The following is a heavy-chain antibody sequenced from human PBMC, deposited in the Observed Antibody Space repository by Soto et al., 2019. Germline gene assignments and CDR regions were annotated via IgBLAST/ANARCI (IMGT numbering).Heavy chain of an antibody. J-gene: IGHJ3*02. Sequence: EVQLVESGGGLVQPGGSLRLSCAASGFTFSSYDMHWVRQATGKGLEWVSGIGTVGDTYYPGSVKGRCTISRENAKNSLYLQMNSLRAGDAAVYYCARRGGYCSGGSCYTSAFDIWGQGTMVTVSS. V-gene: IGHV3-13*04. CDR3: ARRGGYCSGGSCYTSAFDI. CDR1: GFTFSSYD. D-gene: IGHD2-15*01. CDR2: IGTVGDT.